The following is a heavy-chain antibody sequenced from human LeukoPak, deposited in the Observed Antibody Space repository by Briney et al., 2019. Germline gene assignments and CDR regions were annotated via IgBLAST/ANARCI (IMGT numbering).Heavy chain of an antibody. CDR3: ARKTRLLWFGDGAFDI. D-gene: IGHD3-10*01. J-gene: IGHJ3*02. V-gene: IGHV4-39*07. CDR2: IYYSGGT. CDR1: GGSISSSSYY. Sequence: SETLSLTCTVSGGSISSSSYYWGWNRQPPGKGLEWIGSIYYSGGTYYNPSLKSRVTISVDTSKNQFSLKLSSVTAADTAVYYCARKTRLLWFGDGAFDIWGQGTMVTVSS.